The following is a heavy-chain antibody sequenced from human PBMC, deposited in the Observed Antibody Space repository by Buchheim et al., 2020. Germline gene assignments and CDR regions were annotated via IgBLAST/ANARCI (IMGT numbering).Heavy chain of an antibody. V-gene: IGHV4-34*01. Sequence: QVQLQQWGAGLLKPSETLSLTCAVYGGSFSGYYWSWIRQPPGKGLEWIGEINHSGSTNYNPSLKSRVTISVDTSKNQFSLKLSSVTAADTAVYYCARGRGPLTTLSARRTHFDYWGQGTL. D-gene: IGHD4-17*01. CDR2: INHSGST. CDR1: GGSFSGYY. J-gene: IGHJ4*02. CDR3: ARGRGPLTTLSARRTHFDY.